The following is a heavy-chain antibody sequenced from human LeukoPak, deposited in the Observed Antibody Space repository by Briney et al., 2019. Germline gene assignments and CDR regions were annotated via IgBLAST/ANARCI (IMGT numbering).Heavy chain of an antibody. CDR3: ARDVHGDYGSGWFDP. Sequence: ASVKVSCKTSGGTFNNSAISWVRQALGQGLEWLGGIMPLFGTAGYAQKFQGRVTITKDESTRTVYLELTSLTSDDTAVYYCARDVHGDYGSGWFDPWGQGTLVSVSS. D-gene: IGHD4-17*01. J-gene: IGHJ5*02. CDR1: GGTFNNSA. V-gene: IGHV1-69*05. CDR2: IMPLFGTA.